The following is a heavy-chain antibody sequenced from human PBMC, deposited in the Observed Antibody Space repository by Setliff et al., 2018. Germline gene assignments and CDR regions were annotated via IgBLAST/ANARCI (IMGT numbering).Heavy chain of an antibody. CDR1: GGSISSYS. D-gene: IGHD3-3*01. CDR2: LYYSGNT. CDR3: VRDGLGAICLRSMDV. Sequence: PSETLSLTCNVSGGSISSYSWSWIRQAPGKGLEWIGYLYYSGNTNYNPSLKSRVTISGDTCRNYFSLKLTSVTEADTAVYYCVRDGLGAICLRSMDVWGQGTLVTVSS. V-gene: IGHV4-59*01. J-gene: IGHJ4*02.